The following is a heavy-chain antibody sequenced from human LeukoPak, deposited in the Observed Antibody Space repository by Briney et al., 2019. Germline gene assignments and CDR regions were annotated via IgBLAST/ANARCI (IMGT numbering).Heavy chain of an antibody. D-gene: IGHD3-10*01. CDR3: ARQGLWFGESRGWFAP. CDR1: GYSIRSGYY. V-gene: IGHV4-38-2*02. J-gene: IGHJ5*02. CDR2: IFRDGTA. Sequence: SETLSLTCTVSGYSIRSGYYWGWIRQPPGQGPEWIGSIFRDGTAYYNPSLKSRVTISVDTSKNQFSLKLNSVTAADTAVYYCARQGLWFGESRGWFAPWGQGTLVTVSS.